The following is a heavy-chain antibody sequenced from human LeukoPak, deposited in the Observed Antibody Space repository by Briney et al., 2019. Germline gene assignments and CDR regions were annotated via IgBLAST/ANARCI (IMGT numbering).Heavy chain of an antibody. Sequence: ASVKVSCKASGYTFTGYYMHWVRQAPGQGLEWMGWINPNSGGTNYAQKFQGRVTMTRDTSISTAYMELSRLRSDDTAVYYCESFYCSSTSCYTDFDYWGQGTLVTVSS. J-gene: IGHJ4*02. CDR1: GYTFTGYY. D-gene: IGHD2-2*02. V-gene: IGHV1-2*02. CDR3: ESFYCSSTSCYTDFDY. CDR2: INPNSGGT.